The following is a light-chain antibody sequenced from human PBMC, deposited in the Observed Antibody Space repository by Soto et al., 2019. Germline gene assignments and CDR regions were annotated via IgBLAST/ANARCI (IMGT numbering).Light chain of an antibody. CDR1: QSVSSSY. CDR2: ATS. Sequence: EIVLTQSPGTLSLSSGERATISCRASQSVSSSYLAWYQQKPGQAPRLLVYATSSRATGIPDRFSGSGSGTDFTLTISRLEPEDVAVYYCQQYGSSSFTFGQGTKLEIK. CDR3: QQYGSSSFT. V-gene: IGKV3-20*01. J-gene: IGKJ2*01.